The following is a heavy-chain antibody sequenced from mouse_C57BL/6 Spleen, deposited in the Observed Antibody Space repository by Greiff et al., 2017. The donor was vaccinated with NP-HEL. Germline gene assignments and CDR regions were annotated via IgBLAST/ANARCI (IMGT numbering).Heavy chain of an antibody. V-gene: IGHV5-9*01. CDR1: GFTFSSYT. CDR3: ARHGGNYDWFAY. J-gene: IGHJ3*01. CDR2: ISGCGGNT. D-gene: IGHD2-1*01. Sequence: EVKVVESGGGLVKPGGSLKLSCAASGFTFSSYTMSWVRQTPEKRLEWVATISGCGGNTYYPDSVKGRFTISRDNAKNTLYLQMSSLRSEDTALYYCARHGGNYDWFAYWGQGTLVTVSA.